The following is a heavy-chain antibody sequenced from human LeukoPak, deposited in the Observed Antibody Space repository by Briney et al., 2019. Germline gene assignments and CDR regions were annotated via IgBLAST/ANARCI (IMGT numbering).Heavy chain of an antibody. CDR3: ARDTQYDFWSGYYKEVGYFDY. J-gene: IGHJ4*02. CDR2: INAGNGNT. V-gene: IGHV1-3*03. CDR1: GYTFTSYA. Sequence: ASVKVSCKASGYTFTSYAMHWVRQAPGQRLEWMGWINAGNGNTKYSQEFQGRVTITRDTSASTAYMELSSLRSEGMAVYYCARDTQYDFWSGYYKEVGYFDYWGQGTLVTVSS. D-gene: IGHD3-3*01.